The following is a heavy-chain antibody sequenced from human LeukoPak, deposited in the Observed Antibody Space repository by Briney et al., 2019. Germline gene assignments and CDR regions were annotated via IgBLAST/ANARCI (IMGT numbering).Heavy chain of an antibody. CDR2: INIDGSDT. Sequence: GGSLRLSCAASGFTFSSNYMHWVRQAPGKGLAWVSRINIDGSDTTYADFVKGRFTISRDNAKNTLYLEMNSLRAEDTAVYYCARALRSPGDSGLDYWGQGALVTVSS. D-gene: IGHD3-10*01. V-gene: IGHV3-74*03. CDR1: GFTFSSNY. CDR3: ARALRSPGDSGLDY. J-gene: IGHJ4*02.